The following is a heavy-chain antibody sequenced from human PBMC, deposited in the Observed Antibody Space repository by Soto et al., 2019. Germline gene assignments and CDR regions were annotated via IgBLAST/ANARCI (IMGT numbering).Heavy chain of an antibody. V-gene: IGHV5-51*01. CDR2: IYPGDSGT. CDR1: GYSFTSYW. J-gene: IGHJ3*02. D-gene: IGHD3-16*01. Sequence: VGYLMLHCQFSGYSFTSYWIGWVRQMPGKGLEWMWIIYPGDSGTRYSPSFNGQLTISADKSISTASLQWSTVKASDTAMYYCARQHGGGRGDAFDIWGQGTMVTVSS. CDR3: ARQHGGGRGDAFDI.